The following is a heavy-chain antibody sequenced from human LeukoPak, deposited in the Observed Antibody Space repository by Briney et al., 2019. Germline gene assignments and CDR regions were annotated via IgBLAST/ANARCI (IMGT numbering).Heavy chain of an antibody. CDR2: IYVDGRTT. J-gene: IGHJ4*02. Sequence: GGSLRLSCAASGVTLGTYAMSWARQAPGKGLVWVSRIYVDGRTTNYADSVKGRFTISRDNAKNTLYLQMNSLRAEDTAVYYCAKEYCSNSVCHSLDYWGQGTLVTVSS. CDR3: AKEYCSNSVCHSLDY. V-gene: IGHV3-23*01. CDR1: GVTLGTYA. D-gene: IGHD2-8*01.